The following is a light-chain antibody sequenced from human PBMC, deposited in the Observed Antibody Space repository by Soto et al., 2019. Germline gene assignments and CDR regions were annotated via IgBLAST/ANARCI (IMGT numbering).Light chain of an antibody. CDR1: KNDIGVYDF. J-gene: IGLJ1*01. V-gene: IGLV2-8*01. CDR2: EVV. Sequence: QSVLTQPPSASGSPGQSVTISCTGTKNDIGVYDFVSWYQHHPGKAPRLIIYEVVQRPSGVPDRFSGSKSGNTASLTGSGLQAADEAEYFCKSYAGSNTYVFGSGTKLTVL. CDR3: KSYAGSNTYV.